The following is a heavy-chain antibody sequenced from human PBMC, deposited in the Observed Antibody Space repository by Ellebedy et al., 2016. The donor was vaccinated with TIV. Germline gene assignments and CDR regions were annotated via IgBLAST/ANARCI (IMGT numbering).Heavy chain of an antibody. D-gene: IGHD7-27*01. J-gene: IGHJ4*02. CDR3: ARGRPGGGTEWNWGFDY. V-gene: IGHV1-18*01. Sequence: AASVKVSCKASGYTFTSYGLSWVRPAPGHFLEWMGWLSAYTGNTNYAQTLQVRVTMTTDTSTSTAYMELRSLRSDDTAVYYGARGRPGGGTEWNWGFDYWGQGTLVTVSS. CDR1: GYTFTSYG. CDR2: LSAYTGNT.